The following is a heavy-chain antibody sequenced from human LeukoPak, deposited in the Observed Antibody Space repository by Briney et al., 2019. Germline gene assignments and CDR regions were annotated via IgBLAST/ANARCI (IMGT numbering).Heavy chain of an antibody. CDR1: GGSFSVYY. CDR2: INHSGST. D-gene: IGHD1-7*01. Sequence: SETLSLTCAVYGGSFSVYYWSWIRQPPGKGLEWIGEINHSGSTNYNPSLKSRVTISVDTSKNQFSLKLSSVTAADTAVYYCARGRATGTTRSGFDPWGQGTLVTVSS. CDR3: ARGRATGTTRSGFDP. J-gene: IGHJ5*02. V-gene: IGHV4-34*01.